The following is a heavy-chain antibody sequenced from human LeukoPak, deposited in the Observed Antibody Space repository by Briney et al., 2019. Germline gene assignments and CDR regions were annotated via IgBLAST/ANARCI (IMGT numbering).Heavy chain of an antibody. D-gene: IGHD3-22*01. Sequence: ASVKVSCKASGGTFSSYAISWVRQAPGQGLEWMGGIIPIFGTANYAQKFQGRVTITADESTSTAYMELSSLRSEDTAVYYCAREPRTPYDSSGYYYFHFDYWGQGTLVTVSS. CDR1: GGTFSSYA. CDR2: IIPIFGTA. V-gene: IGHV1-69*13. J-gene: IGHJ4*02. CDR3: AREPRTPYDSSGYYYFHFDY.